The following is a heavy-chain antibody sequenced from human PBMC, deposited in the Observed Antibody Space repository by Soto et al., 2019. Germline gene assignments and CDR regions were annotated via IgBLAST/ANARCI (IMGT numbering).Heavy chain of an antibody. Sequence: GGSLRLSCAASGFTLSTYSMSWVRQAPGKGLEWVSFISSSDSYIYYADSVKGRFTISRDNAKNSLYLQMNSLRAEDTAVYYCARKHDSSYYFDYWGQGALVTVSS. D-gene: IGHD2-15*01. CDR2: ISSSDSYI. V-gene: IGHV3-21*01. CDR1: GFTLSTYS. J-gene: IGHJ4*02. CDR3: ARKHDSSYYFDY.